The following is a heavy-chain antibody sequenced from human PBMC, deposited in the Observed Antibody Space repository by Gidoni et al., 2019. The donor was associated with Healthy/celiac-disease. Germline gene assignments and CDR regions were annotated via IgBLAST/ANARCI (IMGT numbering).Heavy chain of an antibody. D-gene: IGHD3-16*01. CDR2: INPSGGST. J-gene: IGHJ4*02. CDR1: GYPVTRYY. Sequence: VHLARPGAQVTTPGASLTASCMASGYPVTRYYMHRGRQPPGQGLEWMGIINPSGGSTSYEQKFQGRVTMTRDTSTSTVYMELSSLRSEDRAVYYCARGEGYNDYWGQGTLVTVSS. CDR3: ARGEGYNDY. V-gene: IGHV1-46*01.